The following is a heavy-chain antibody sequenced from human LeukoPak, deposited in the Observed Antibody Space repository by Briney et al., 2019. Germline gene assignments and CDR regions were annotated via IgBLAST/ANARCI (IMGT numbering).Heavy chain of an antibody. CDR3: AKGIAVADSYYFDY. CDR2: IYSGGST. D-gene: IGHD6-19*01. Sequence: GGSLRLFCAASGFTVSSNYMSWVRQAPGKGLEWVSVIYSGGSTYYADSVKGRFTISRDNSKNTLYLQMNSLRAEDTAVYYCAKGIAVADSYYFDYWGQGTLVTVSS. J-gene: IGHJ4*02. V-gene: IGHV3-53*01. CDR1: GFTVSSNY.